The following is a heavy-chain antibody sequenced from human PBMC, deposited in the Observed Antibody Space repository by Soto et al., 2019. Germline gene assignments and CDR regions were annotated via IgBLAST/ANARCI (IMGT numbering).Heavy chain of an antibody. CDR1: GDSVSSNSAA. D-gene: IGHD6-13*01. CDR2: TYYRSKWYN. CDR3: AREWYGYSSSWTYYYYGMDV. J-gene: IGHJ6*02. Sequence: PSQTLSLTCAISGDSVSSNSAAWNWIRQSPSRGLEWLGRTYYRSKWYNDYAVSVKSRITINPDTSKNQFSLQLNSVTPEDTAVYYCAREWYGYSSSWTYYYYGMDVWGQGTTVTVSS. V-gene: IGHV6-1*01.